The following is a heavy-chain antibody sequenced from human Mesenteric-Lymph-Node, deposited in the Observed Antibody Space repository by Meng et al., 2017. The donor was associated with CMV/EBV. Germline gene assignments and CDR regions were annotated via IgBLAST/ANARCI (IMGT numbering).Heavy chain of an antibody. CDR1: SDYR. CDR3: ARIHSQGRTGSYYNVRGHFDY. CDR2: INQSGST. D-gene: IGHD3-10*01. Sequence: SDYRWSRVRQPQGKGQQWIGEINQSGSTNYNASIKNRATISVDASKKQFSLKLSSVTAADTAVYYCARIHSQGRTGSYYNVRGHFDYWGQGTLVTVSS. J-gene: IGHJ4*02. V-gene: IGHV4-34*01.